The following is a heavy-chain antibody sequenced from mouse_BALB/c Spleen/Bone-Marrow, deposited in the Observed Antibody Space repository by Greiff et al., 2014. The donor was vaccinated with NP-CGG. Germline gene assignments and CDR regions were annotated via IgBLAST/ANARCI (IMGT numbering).Heavy chain of an antibody. CDR3: TIYYRSFAY. CDR1: GYTFTSYW. Sequence: QVQLQHPGAELVKPGASVKMSCKASGYTFTSYWMHWVKQRPGQGLEWIGVIDPSDSYTSYNQKFKGKATLTVDTSSSTAYMQLSSLTSEDSAVYYCTIYYRSFAYWGQGTLVTVSA. D-gene: IGHD2-14*01. CDR2: IDPSDSYT. J-gene: IGHJ3*01. V-gene: IGHV1S127*01.